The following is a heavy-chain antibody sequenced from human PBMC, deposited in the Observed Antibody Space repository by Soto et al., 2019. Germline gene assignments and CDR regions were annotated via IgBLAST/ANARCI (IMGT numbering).Heavy chain of an antibody. CDR2: ILYDGSKK. V-gene: IGHV3-30*18. D-gene: IGHD6-19*01. J-gene: IGHJ6*02. CDR3: VKDGSSGWPYFDDMDV. Sequence: PGWPLRLSCASSVFTFISYGMHWVRQAPGKGLEWVAVILYDGSKKYYADSVKGRFTISRDNSKNTLYLQMSSLRAEDTALYYCVKDGSSGWPYFDDMDVWGQGTTVTVSS. CDR1: VFTFISYG.